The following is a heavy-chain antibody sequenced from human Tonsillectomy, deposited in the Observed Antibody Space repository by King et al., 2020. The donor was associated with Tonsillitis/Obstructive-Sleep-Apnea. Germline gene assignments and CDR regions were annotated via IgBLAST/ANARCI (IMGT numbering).Heavy chain of an antibody. J-gene: IGHJ3*02. Sequence: VQLVESGGGLVQPGGSLRLPCAASGFTFSSYEMNWVRQAPGKGLEWVSYISSSGSTIYYADSVKGRFTISRDNAKNSLYLQMNSLRAEDTAVYYCARLVVVDAFDIWGQGTMVTVSS. V-gene: IGHV3-48*03. CDR2: ISSSGSTI. CDR3: ARLVVVDAFDI. CDR1: GFTFSSYE. D-gene: IGHD3-22*01.